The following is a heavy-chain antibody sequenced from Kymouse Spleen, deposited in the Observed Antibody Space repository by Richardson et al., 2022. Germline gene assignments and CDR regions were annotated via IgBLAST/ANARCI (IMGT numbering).Heavy chain of an antibody. Sequence: EVQLVESGGGLVQPGGSLRLSCAASGFTFSSYSMNWVRQAPGKGLEWVSYISSSSSTIYYADSVKGRFTISRDNAKNSLYLQMNSLRDEDTAVYYCARDGALSIAQQLVPNWFDPWGQGTLVTVSS. D-gene: IGHD6-13*01. CDR3: ARDGALSIAQQLVPNWFDP. CDR2: ISSSSSTI. CDR1: GFTFSSYS. J-gene: IGHJ5*02. V-gene: IGHV3-48*02.